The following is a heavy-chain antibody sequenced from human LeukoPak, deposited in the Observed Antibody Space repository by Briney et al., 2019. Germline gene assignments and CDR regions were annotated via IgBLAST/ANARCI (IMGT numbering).Heavy chain of an antibody. Sequence: ASVKVSCKASGYTFSVYYIHWMRQAPGQGPEWMGWVVPNSGATNYAQKFQGRVTMTRDTSSSTVYMELSSLRSDDTGVYYCARGVILTGYKTFDYWGQGTLVTVSP. CDR1: GYTFSVYY. V-gene: IGHV1-2*02. CDR3: ARGVILTGYKTFDY. J-gene: IGHJ4*02. D-gene: IGHD3-9*01. CDR2: VVPNSGAT.